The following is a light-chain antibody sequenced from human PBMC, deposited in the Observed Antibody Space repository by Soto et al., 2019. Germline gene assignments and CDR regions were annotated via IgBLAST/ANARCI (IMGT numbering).Light chain of an antibody. CDR2: DVS. J-gene: IGLJ1*01. V-gene: IGLV2-14*01. Sequence: QSVLTHPASVSWSPGQSITISCNGTSSDVGGYNYVSWYQQHPGKAPKLMIYDVSNRPSGVSNRFSGSKSGNTASLTISGLQAEDEADYYCSSYTSSSTYVFGTGTKVTVL. CDR1: SSDVGGYNY. CDR3: SSYTSSSTYV.